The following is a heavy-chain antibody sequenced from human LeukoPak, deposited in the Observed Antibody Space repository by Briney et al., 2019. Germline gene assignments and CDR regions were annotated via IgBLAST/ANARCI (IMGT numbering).Heavy chain of an antibody. J-gene: IGHJ4*02. CDR2: ISSSGSTI. CDR1: GFTFSSYE. V-gene: IGHV3-48*03. Sequence: GGSLRLSCAASGFTFSSYEMNWVRQAPGKGLEWVSYISSSGSTIYYADSVKGRFTISRDNAKNSLYLQMNSLRAEDTAVYYCARDCSGGSCYGYWGQGTLVTVST. D-gene: IGHD2-15*01. CDR3: ARDCSGGSCYGY.